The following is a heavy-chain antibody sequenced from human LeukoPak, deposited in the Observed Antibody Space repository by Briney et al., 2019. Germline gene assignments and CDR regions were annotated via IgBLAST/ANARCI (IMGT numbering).Heavy chain of an antibody. V-gene: IGHV4-59*08. CDR1: GGSMSGFY. Sequence: SETLSLTCTVSGGSMSGFYWSWIRQPPGKGLEWIGHIYYSGSPTNYNPSLKSRVTISVDTSKNQFSLNLSSVTAANTAVYYCARQPYYYDSSGYYCDYWGQGTLVTVSS. CDR3: ARQPYYYDSSGYYCDY. D-gene: IGHD3-22*01. CDR2: IYYSGSPT. J-gene: IGHJ4*02.